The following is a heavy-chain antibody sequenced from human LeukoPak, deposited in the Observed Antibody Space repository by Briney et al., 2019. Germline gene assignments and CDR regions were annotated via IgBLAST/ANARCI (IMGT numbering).Heavy chain of an antibody. CDR1: GGSFSGYY. J-gene: IGHJ4*02. CDR3: ARGPRIAARPALDY. Sequence: SETLSLTCAVYGGSFSGYYWSWIRQPPGKGLEWIGEINHSGSTNYNPSLKSRVTISVDTSKNQFSLKLSSVTAADTAVYYCARGPRIAARPALDYWGQGTLVTVSS. CDR2: INHSGST. D-gene: IGHD6-6*01. V-gene: IGHV4-34*01.